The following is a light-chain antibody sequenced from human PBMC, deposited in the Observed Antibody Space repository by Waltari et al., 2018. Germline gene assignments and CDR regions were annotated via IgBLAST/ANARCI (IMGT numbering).Light chain of an antibody. J-gene: IGKJ1*01. Sequence: EIVLTQSPGTLSLSPGARASLSCRASQGVGKYLAWYQQRPGQAPRLLLHHASIRATGIPDRFSGSGFGTDFSLTISRLEPEDFAVYYCQKYDFLPATFGQGTTVEIK. V-gene: IGKV3-20*01. CDR3: QKYDFLPAT. CDR1: QGVGKY. CDR2: HAS.